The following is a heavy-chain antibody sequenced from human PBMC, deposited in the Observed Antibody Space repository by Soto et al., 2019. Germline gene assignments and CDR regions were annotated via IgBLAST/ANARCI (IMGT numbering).Heavy chain of an antibody. J-gene: IGHJ5*02. D-gene: IGHD3-9*01. Sequence: SETLSLTCSVSGASISSYYWTWIRQPPGGGLEWIGYMHHTQGTNDNPSLRGRVHMSIDTSMNQFSLRLTSVTAADTAVYYCARVPFVGYFDGLAPWGHEALVTVS. CDR1: GASISSYY. CDR2: MHHTQGT. CDR3: ARVPFVGYFDGLAP. V-gene: IGHV4-59*01.